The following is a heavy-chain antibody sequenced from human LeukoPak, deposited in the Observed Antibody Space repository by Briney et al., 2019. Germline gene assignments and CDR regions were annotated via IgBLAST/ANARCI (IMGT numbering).Heavy chain of an antibody. V-gene: IGHV3-21*06. Sequence: GGSLRLSCTASGLTFSTSGFNWVRQAPGKGLEWVASIGPTGSDRYHADSIMGRFTISGDNANNFLYLQMNSLRAEDTAVYYCATETNGRHYDYWGQGTLLTVSS. J-gene: IGHJ4*02. CDR2: IGPTGSDR. CDR1: GLTFSTSG. D-gene: IGHD1-14*01. CDR3: ATETNGRHYDY.